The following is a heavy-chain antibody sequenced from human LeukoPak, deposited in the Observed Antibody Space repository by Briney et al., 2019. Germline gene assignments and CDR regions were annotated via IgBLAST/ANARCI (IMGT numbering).Heavy chain of an antibody. D-gene: IGHD4-11*01. J-gene: IGHJ4*02. CDR3: AKDAQRGFDYSNSLEY. Sequence: GGSLRLSCAASKFTFSHYGMHWVRQAPGKGLQWVAVIWSDGSNQYYADSVKGRFAISRDNSNNMVYLQMNSLRADDTGVYYCAKDAQRGFDYSNSLEYWGQGALVSVSS. V-gene: IGHV3-33*06. CDR2: IWSDGSNQ. CDR1: KFTFSHYG.